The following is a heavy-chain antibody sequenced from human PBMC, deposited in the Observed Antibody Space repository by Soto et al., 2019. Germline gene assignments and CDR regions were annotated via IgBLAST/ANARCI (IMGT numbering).Heavy chain of an antibody. CDR2: INPNSGGT. CDR3: ARAYYDISGFFDY. Sequence: ASVKVSCKASGYTFTGYYMHWVRQAPGQGLEWMGWINPNSGGTNYAQKFQGKVTMTRDTSISTAYMELSRLRSDDTAVYYCARAYYDISGFFDYWGQGTLVTVSS. CDR1: GYTFTGYY. J-gene: IGHJ4*02. D-gene: IGHD3-9*01. V-gene: IGHV1-2*02.